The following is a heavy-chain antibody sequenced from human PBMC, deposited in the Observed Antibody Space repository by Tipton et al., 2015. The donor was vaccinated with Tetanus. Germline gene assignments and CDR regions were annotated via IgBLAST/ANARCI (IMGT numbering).Heavy chain of an antibody. D-gene: IGHD2-21*02. CDR1: GFLISSYA. V-gene: IGHV3-23*01. CDR2: VSASGNT. Sequence: SLRLSCAGSGFLISSYAMNWVRQVPGEGLEWVSGVSASGNTNYADPVDGRFTISRDNAKNTMYLQMNSLRAEDTATYYCAKLKSRGDSSAIEHWGQGTLVTVSS. CDR3: AKLKSRGDSSAIEH. J-gene: IGHJ4*02.